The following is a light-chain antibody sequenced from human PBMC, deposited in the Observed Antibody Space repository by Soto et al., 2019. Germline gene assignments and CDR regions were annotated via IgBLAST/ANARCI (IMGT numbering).Light chain of an antibody. CDR3: QHRYSWPLT. V-gene: IGKV3-11*01. Sequence: EVVLTQSPATLSLSLGERATLSCRASQSIGRSLAWYQQRPGQAPSLLISDASNRATGIPARFSGSGSGTDFSRTISSLEPEEFAVYYCQHRYSWPLTFGGGNKVEIK. CDR2: DAS. J-gene: IGKJ4*01. CDR1: QSIGRS.